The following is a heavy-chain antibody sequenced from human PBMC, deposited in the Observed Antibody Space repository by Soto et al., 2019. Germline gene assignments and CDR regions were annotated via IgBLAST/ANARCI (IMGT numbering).Heavy chain of an antibody. V-gene: IGHV3-30-3*01. CDR1: GFTFSSYA. CDR2: ISYDGSNK. CDR3: ARDWPYDFWSGYGGLAY. J-gene: IGHJ4*02. D-gene: IGHD3-3*01. Sequence: ESGGGVVQPGRSLRLSCAASGFTFSSYAMHWVRQAPGKGLEWVAVISYDGSNKYYADSVKGRFTISRDNSKNTLYLQMNSLRAEDTAVYYCARDWPYDFWSGYGGLAYWGQGTLVTVSS.